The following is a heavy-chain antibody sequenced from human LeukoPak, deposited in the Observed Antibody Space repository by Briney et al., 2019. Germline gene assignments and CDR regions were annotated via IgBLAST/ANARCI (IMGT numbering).Heavy chain of an antibody. V-gene: IGHV1-24*01. J-gene: IGHJ4*02. CDR2: FDPEDGET. CDR1: GYTLTELS. CDR3: ARDLEAYYYGSGSYFAY. D-gene: IGHD3-10*01. Sequence: PGASVKVSCKVSGYTLTELSMHWVRQAPGRGLEWMGGFDPEDGETIYAQKFQGRVTITADESTSTAYMELSSLRSEDTAVYYCARDLEAYYYGSGSYFAYWGQGTLVTVSS.